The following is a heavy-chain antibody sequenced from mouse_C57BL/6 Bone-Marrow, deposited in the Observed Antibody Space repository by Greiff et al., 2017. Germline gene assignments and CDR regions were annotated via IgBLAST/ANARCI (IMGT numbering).Heavy chain of an antibody. D-gene: IGHD1-1*01. Sequence: EVQVVESGGGLVKPGGSLKLSCAASGFTFSSYAMSWVRQTPEKRLEWVATISDGGSYTYYPDNVKGRFTISRDNAKNNLYLQMSHLKSEDTAMYYCARDRGAYYGSSYEDFDYWGQGTTLTVSS. CDR2: ISDGGSYT. J-gene: IGHJ2*01. V-gene: IGHV5-4*01. CDR3: ARDRGAYYGSSYEDFDY. CDR1: GFTFSSYA.